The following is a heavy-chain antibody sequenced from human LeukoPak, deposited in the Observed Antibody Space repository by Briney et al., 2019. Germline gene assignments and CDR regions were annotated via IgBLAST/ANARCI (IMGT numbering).Heavy chain of an antibody. CDR1: GFTFSSYS. Sequence: GGSLRLSCAASGFTFSSYSMNWVRQAPGKGLEWVANIKQDGSEKYYVDSVKGRFTISRDNAKNSMYLQMNSLRAEDTAVYYCAREITHALHGMFYYGSGTYLDYWGQGTLVTVSS. D-gene: IGHD3-10*01. V-gene: IGHV3-7*01. CDR3: AREITHALHGMFYYGSGTYLDY. J-gene: IGHJ4*02. CDR2: IKQDGSEK.